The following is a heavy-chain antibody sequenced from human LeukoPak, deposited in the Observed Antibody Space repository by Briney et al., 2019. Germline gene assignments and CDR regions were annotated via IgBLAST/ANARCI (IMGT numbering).Heavy chain of an antibody. CDR1: GGSFSSEA. CDR3: GRKAGDCGGGSCYSIDY. J-gene: IGHJ4*02. Sequence: SVKVSCKAFGGSFSSEAISWVRQAPGQGLEWVGGIIPIFGTANYAQKFQGRVTITTDESTSTAYMEVSSLRSEDTAVYYCGRKAGDCGGGSCYSIDYWGQGTLVTVSS. V-gene: IGHV1-69*05. D-gene: IGHD2-15*01. CDR2: IIPIFGTA.